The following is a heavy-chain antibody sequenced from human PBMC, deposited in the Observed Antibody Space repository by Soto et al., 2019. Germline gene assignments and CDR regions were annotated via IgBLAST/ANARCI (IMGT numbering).Heavy chain of an antibody. J-gene: IGHJ6*02. CDR1: GGTFSSYA. CDR2: IIPIFGTA. V-gene: IGHV1-69*13. CDR3: ARLGPGIAAAGPLNYYYYGMDV. Sequence: SVKVSCKASGGTFSSYAISWVRQAPGQGLEWMGGIIPIFGTANYAQKFQGRVTITADESTSTAYMELSSLRSEDTAVYYCARLGPGIAAAGPLNYYYYGMDVWGQGTTVTVSS. D-gene: IGHD6-13*01.